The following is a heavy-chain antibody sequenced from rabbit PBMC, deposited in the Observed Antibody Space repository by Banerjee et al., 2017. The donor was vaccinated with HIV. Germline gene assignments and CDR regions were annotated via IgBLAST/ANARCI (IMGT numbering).Heavy chain of an antibody. V-gene: IGHV1S45*01. CDR1: GFSFSSDYD. Sequence: QEQLEESGGDLVKPEGSLTLTCTASGFSFSSDYDMCWVRQAPGKGLEWIACIYVGVSGTTWYASWAKGRFTISKTSSTTVTLQMTSLTGADTAAYFCARDFDTDSSYYPLWGPGTLVTVS. D-gene: IGHD8-1*01. CDR3: ARDFDTDSSYYPL. J-gene: IGHJ4*01. CDR2: IYVGVSGTT.